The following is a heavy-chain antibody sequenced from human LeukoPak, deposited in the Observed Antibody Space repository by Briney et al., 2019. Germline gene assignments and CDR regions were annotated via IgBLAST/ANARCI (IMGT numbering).Heavy chain of an antibody. J-gene: IGHJ4*02. CDR3: ARRGAWLVPCLDY. D-gene: IGHD6-19*01. CDR1: GFTFSSSW. Sequence: GGSLRLSCAASGFTFSSSWMSWVRQAPGKGLEWVAHIKQDGSEKYYVDSVKGRFTISRDKAKNSLYLQMNSLRAEDTAVYYCARRGAWLVPCLDYWGQGTLVTVSS. V-gene: IGHV3-7*01. CDR2: IKQDGSEK.